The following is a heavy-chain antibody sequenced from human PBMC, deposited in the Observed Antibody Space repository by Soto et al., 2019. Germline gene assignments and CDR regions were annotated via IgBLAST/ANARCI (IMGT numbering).Heavy chain of an antibody. CDR2: ISPDGTVT. V-gene: IGHV3-74*01. Sequence: EVQLVESGGGLVQPGGSLRLSCAASGYPFSRHWIHCVRQAPGQGPVGVSRISPDGTVTDYADFVEGRFTISRDNAQNTLYLQMSSLRAEDTAVYYCARPRSMSSSGFDIWGQGTMVIVSS. D-gene: IGHD1-26*01. CDR3: ARPRSMSSSGFDI. CDR1: GYPFSRHW. J-gene: IGHJ3*02.